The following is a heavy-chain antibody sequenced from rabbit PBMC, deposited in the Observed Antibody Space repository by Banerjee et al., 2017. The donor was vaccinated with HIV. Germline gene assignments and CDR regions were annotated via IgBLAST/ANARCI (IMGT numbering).Heavy chain of an antibody. D-gene: IGHD3-1*01. V-gene: IGHV1S40*01. J-gene: IGHJ4*01. Sequence: QSLEESGGDLVKPGASLTLTCTASGFSFSSSYYMCWVRQAPGKGLEWIACIYAGSSGSTYYASWAKGRFTISKTSSTTVTLQMTSLTAADTATYFCATGWGNFYLNLWGQGTLVTVS. CDR3: ATGWGNFYLNL. CDR1: GFSFSSSYY. CDR2: IYAGSSGST.